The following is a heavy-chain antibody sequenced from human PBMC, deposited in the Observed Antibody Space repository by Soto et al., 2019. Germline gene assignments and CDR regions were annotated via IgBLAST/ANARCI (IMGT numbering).Heavy chain of an antibody. Sequence: QDQLVQSGAEVKKPGASVRISCRTSGYTFTSYAITWLRHAPGQRLEWMGWINGGNGDTKYSQKFQDRLSITRDTSATTVSLGLSSLTSEDTAIYYCARGPLSLYSADFRWGQGTLVTVSS. CDR2: INGGNGDT. CDR3: ARGPLSLYSADFR. V-gene: IGHV1-3*01. D-gene: IGHD1-26*01. CDR1: GYTFTSYA. J-gene: IGHJ4*02.